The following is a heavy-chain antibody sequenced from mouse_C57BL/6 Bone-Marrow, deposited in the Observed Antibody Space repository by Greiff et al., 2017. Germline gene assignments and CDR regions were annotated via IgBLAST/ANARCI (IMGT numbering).Heavy chain of an antibody. V-gene: IGHV14-4*01. CDR1: GFNIKDDY. J-gene: IGHJ3*01. D-gene: IGHD2-5*01. CDR3: TTPYSNYVAY. Sequence: VQLQQSGAELVRPGASVKLSCTASGFNIKDDYMHWVKQRPEQGLEWIGWIDPENGDTEYASKFQGKATITADTSSNTAYLQRSSLTSEDTAVYYCTTPYSNYVAYWGQGTLVTVSA. CDR2: IDPENGDT.